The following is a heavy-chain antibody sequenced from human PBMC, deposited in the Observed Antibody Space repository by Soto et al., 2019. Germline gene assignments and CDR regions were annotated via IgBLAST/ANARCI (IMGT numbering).Heavy chain of an antibody. D-gene: IGHD3-3*01. V-gene: IGHV1-69*06. CDR3: TRRDTSGFLRYFDN. CDR1: GGTLSSFINYP. CDR2: IVPNVGTV. Sequence: SVKVSCKASGGTLSSFINYPINWVRQAPGQGLEWMGGIVPNVGTVNYAQKFQGRVTVTADKSTGTAYMELSSLRSEDTALYYCTRRDTSGFLRYFDNWGQGTLVTVSS. J-gene: IGHJ4*03.